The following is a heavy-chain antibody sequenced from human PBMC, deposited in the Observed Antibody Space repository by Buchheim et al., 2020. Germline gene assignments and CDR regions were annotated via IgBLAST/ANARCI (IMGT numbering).Heavy chain of an antibody. V-gene: IGHV4-59*01. CDR3: ARGRSGYYTVLDWFDP. CDR1: GGSISSYY. Sequence: QVQLQESGPGLVKPSETLSLTCTVSGGSISSYYWSWIRQPPGKGLEWIGYIYYSGSTNYNPSLKSRVTISVDTSKNQFSLKLSSVTAADTAVYYCARGRSGYYTVLDWFDPWGQGTL. J-gene: IGHJ5*02. CDR2: IYYSGST. D-gene: IGHD3-3*01.